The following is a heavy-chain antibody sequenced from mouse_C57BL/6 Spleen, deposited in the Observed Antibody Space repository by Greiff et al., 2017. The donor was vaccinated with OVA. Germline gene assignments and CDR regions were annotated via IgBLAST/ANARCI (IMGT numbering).Heavy chain of an antibody. CDR2: INPSNGGT. V-gene: IGHV1-53*01. Sequence: QVQLQQPGTELVKPGASVKLSCKASGYTFTSYWMHWVKQRPGQGLEWIGNINPSNGGTNYNEKFKSKATLTVYKSSSTAYMQLSSLTSEDSAVYYCARDYYGSSHWYFDVWGTGTTVTVSS. J-gene: IGHJ1*03. CDR1: GYTFTSYW. CDR3: ARDYYGSSHWYFDV. D-gene: IGHD1-1*01.